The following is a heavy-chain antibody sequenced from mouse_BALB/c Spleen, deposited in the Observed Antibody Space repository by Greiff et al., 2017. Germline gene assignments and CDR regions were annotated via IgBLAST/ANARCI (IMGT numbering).Heavy chain of an antibody. CDR2: INPSSGYT. V-gene: IGHV1-4*01. D-gene: IGHD1-1*01. CDR1: GYTFTSYT. J-gene: IGHJ2*01. Sequence: VQLQQSGAELARPGASVKMSCKASGYTFTSYTMHWVNQRPGQGLEWIGYINPSSGYTNYNQKFKDKATLTADKSSSTAYMQLSSLTSEDSAVYYCASSSYFDYWGQGTTLTVSS. CDR3: ASSSYFDY.